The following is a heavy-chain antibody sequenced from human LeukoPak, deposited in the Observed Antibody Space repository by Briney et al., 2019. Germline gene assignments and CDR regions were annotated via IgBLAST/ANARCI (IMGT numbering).Heavy chain of an antibody. Sequence: GGSLRLSCAASGLTFRSYAMNWVRQAPGKGLEWVSAISGSGDSTYYADSVKGRFTISRDNSQNTLYLQMNSLGAEDTAIYYCAKDRIASPPQGRFDPWGQGTLVTVSS. CDR1: GLTFRSYA. D-gene: IGHD6-6*01. CDR3: AKDRIASPPQGRFDP. J-gene: IGHJ5*02. CDR2: ISGSGDST. V-gene: IGHV3-23*01.